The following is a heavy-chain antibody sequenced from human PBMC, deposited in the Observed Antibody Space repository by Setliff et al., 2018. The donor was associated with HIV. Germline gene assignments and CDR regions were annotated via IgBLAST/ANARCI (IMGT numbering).Heavy chain of an antibody. CDR2: ITWNGHTT. J-gene: IGHJ3*01. CDR3: ARGQTMYGVVIYDAFNV. V-gene: IGHV3-20*04. CDR1: GMTFSDAW. Sequence: GGSLRLSCLASGMTFSDAWMTWVRQAPGKGLEWVSGITWNGHTTDYADSVKGRFTISRDNRNKFLYLQMNSLSAEDTALYYCARGQTMYGVVIYDAFNVWGHGTMVTVSS. D-gene: IGHD3-3*01.